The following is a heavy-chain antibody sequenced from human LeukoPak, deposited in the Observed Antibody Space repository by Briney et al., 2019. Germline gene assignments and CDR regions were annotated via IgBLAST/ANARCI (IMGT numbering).Heavy chain of an antibody. CDR3: ARGDRPYCSGGSCYFWGIDY. Sequence: ASVKVSCKASGYTFTSYDINWVRQATGQGLEWMGWMNPNSGNTGYAQKLQGRVTMTRNTSISTAYMELSSLRSEDTAVYYCARGDRPYCSGGSCYFWGIDYWGQGTLVTVSS. J-gene: IGHJ4*02. CDR2: MNPNSGNT. V-gene: IGHV1-8*01. D-gene: IGHD2-15*01. CDR1: GYTFTSYD.